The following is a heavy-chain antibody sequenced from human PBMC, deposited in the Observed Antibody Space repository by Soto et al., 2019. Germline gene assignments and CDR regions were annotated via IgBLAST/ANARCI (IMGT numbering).Heavy chain of an antibody. J-gene: IGHJ4*02. CDR2: VYYTGST. Sequence: SETLSLTCSVSGGSISASYWSWIRQSPGKGLEWLGYVYYTGSTNYSPSLRSRVSISVDTSTNEFSLRLSSVTAADKAVYFCARSVAVPGAHIDYWGQGTQVTVSS. V-gene: IGHV4-59*01. CDR3: ARSVAVPGAHIDY. CDR1: GGSISASY. D-gene: IGHD6-19*01.